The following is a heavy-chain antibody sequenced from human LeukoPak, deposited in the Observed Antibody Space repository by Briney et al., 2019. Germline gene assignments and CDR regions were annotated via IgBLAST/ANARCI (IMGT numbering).Heavy chain of an antibody. J-gene: IGHJ3*02. CDR2: IYYSGST. V-gene: IGHV4-30-4*01. D-gene: IGHD3-9*01. CDR3: ARCDILTAADAFDI. Sequence: SETLSLTCTVSGGSISSGDYYWSWIRQPPGKGLEWIGYIYYSGSTYYNPSLKSRVTISVDTSKNQFSLKLSSVTAADTAVYYCARCDILTAADAFDIWGQGTMVTVSS. CDR1: GGSISSGDYY.